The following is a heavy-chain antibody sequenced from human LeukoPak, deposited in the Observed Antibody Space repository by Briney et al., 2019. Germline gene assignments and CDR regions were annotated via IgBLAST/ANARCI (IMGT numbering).Heavy chain of an antibody. V-gene: IGHV1-46*01. Sequence: ASVKVSCKASGYIFTNYYIHWVRQAPGEGLEWMGIINPTGGSTSYAQKFQGRVTMTRDTSTSTVYMELRSLRSEDTAVYYCARDHYHKIHSVMVTAPDYWGQGTLVTVSS. CDR1: GYIFTNYY. CDR3: ARDHYHKIHSVMVTAPDY. J-gene: IGHJ4*02. D-gene: IGHD2-21*02. CDR2: INPTGGST.